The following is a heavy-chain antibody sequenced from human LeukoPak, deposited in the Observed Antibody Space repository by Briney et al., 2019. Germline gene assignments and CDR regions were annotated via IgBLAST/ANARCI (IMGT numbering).Heavy chain of an antibody. CDR2: IYPADSET. CDR3: ARLRTSGYYDRSGYQY. Sequence: KDGESLQISCMGSGYSFPNYWIGWVRQLPGKGLEWIGIIYPADSETRYSPSFQGQVTISADKSINTAYLQWSTLKASDTAFYYCARLRTSGYYDRSGYQYWGQGTVVTVSS. CDR1: GYSFPNYW. V-gene: IGHV5-51*01. J-gene: IGHJ4*02. D-gene: IGHD3-22*01.